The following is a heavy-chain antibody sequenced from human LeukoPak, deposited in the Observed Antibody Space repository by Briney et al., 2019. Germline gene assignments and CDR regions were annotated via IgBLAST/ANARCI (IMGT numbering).Heavy chain of an antibody. CDR2: IYYSGST. Sequence: SETLSLTCTVSGGSISSSSYYWGWIRQPPGKGLEWIGSIYYSGSTYYNPSLESRVTISVDTSKNQFSLKLSSVTAADTAVYYCARTGAHYYDSSGYFDYWGQGTLVTVSS. D-gene: IGHD3-22*01. V-gene: IGHV4-39*01. J-gene: IGHJ4*02. CDR3: ARTGAHYYDSSGYFDY. CDR1: GGSISSSSYY.